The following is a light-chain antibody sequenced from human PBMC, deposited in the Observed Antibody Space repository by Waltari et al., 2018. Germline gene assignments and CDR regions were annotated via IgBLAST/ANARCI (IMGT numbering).Light chain of an antibody. V-gene: IGKV3-20*01. J-gene: IGKJ1*01. CDR2: HAS. CDR1: QSVNGA. CDR3: QHYLRLPVT. Sequence: EIVLTRSPGTVSLSPGEGATLSCRASQSVNGALAWYQQKPGQAPRLLIYHASNRATGIPDRFSGSGSGTDFSLTISRLEPEDFAVYYCQHYLRLPVTFGQGTKVEI.